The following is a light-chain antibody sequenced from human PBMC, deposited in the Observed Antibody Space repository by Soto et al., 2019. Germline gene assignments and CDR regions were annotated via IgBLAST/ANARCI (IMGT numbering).Light chain of an antibody. V-gene: IGKV3-20*01. CDR3: QQYGSSRWT. CDR2: GAS. J-gene: IGKJ1*01. CDR1: QSVSSSY. Sequence: EIALTQSPGTLSLSPGEGATLSCRASQSVSSSYLAWYQQKPGQAPRLLVYGASSRATGIPDRFSGSGSGTDFNLTISRLEPEDFAVYYCQQYGSSRWTFGRGTKVDIK.